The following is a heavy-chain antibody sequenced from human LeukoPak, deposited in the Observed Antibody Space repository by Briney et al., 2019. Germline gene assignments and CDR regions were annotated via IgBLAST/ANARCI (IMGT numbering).Heavy chain of an antibody. V-gene: IGHV3-11*06. CDR1: GFTFSDYY. CDR2: ISSSSSYT. Sequence: GGSLRLSCAASGFTFSDYYMSWIRQAPGKGLEWVSYISSSSSYTNYADSVKGRFTISRDNAKNSLYLQMNSLRAEDTAVYYCARAGDYGDYRGRYYFDYWGQGTLVTVSS. J-gene: IGHJ4*02. CDR3: ARAGDYGDYRGRYYFDY. D-gene: IGHD4-17*01.